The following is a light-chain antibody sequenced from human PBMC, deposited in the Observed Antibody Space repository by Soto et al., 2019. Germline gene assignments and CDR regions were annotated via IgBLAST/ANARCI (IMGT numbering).Light chain of an antibody. CDR2: AAS. J-gene: IGKJ2*01. Sequence: DIQLTQSPSSLSTSVGDRVTSTCRASQTIRTNLNWYQQKPRGAPKLLISAASSLQGGVPLRFSGSGSGTDFTLTISSLQPEDFATYYCQQSYSTPYTFGQGTSLEIK. V-gene: IGKV1-39*01. CDR3: QQSYSTPYT. CDR1: QTIRTN.